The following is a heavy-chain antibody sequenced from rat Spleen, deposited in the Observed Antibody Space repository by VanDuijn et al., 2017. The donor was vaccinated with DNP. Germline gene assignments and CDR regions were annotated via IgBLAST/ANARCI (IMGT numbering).Heavy chain of an antibody. J-gene: IGHJ2*01. CDR2: ISYDGSDT. V-gene: IGHV5-7*01. CDR3: AKGPNYGGWSDYFDY. D-gene: IGHD1-11*01. CDR1: GFTFSDHN. Sequence: EVQLVESGGGLVQPGRSMKLSCAASGFTFSDHNMAWVRQAPKTSLEWVATISYDGSDTYYRDSVKGRFTMSRDNAKSTLYLQMDSLRSEDTAIYYCAKGPNYGGWSDYFDYWGQGVMVTVSS.